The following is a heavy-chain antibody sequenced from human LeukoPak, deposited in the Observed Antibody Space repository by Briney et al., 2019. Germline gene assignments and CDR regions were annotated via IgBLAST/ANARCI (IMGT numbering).Heavy chain of an antibody. CDR1: GGSISSGSYY. Sequence: SETLSLTCTVSGGSISSGSYYWGWIRQPPGKGLEWIGSIFYSGSTYYNPSLKSRVTISVDTSKNQFSLKLSSVTAADTAVYYCARGGSYTMVKNYWGQGTLVTVSS. J-gene: IGHJ4*02. CDR2: IFYSGST. D-gene: IGHD1-26*01. CDR3: ARGGSYTMVKNY. V-gene: IGHV4-39*07.